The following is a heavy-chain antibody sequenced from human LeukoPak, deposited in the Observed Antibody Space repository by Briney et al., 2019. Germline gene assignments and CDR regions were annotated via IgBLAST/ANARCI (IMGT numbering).Heavy chain of an antibody. V-gene: IGHV3-21*01. Sequence: PGGSLRLSCAASGFTFSSYSMNWVRQAPGKGLEWVSSISSSSSYIYYADSVKGRFTISRDNAKNSLYLQMNSLRAEDTAVYYCARDRVDTMTLMSGAFDIWGQGTMVTVSS. CDR2: ISSSSSYI. CDR1: GFTFSSYS. CDR3: ARDRVDTMTLMSGAFDI. J-gene: IGHJ3*02. D-gene: IGHD3-22*01.